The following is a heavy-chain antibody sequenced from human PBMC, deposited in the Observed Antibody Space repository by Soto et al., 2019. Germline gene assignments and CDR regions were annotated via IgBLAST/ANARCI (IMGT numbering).Heavy chain of an antibody. J-gene: IGHJ5*02. CDR2: FDPEDGET. CDR3: AKAPGLWFGELGGPT. D-gene: IGHD3-10*01. V-gene: IGHV1-24*01. CDR1: GYTLNELS. Sequence: ASLKVSCKVSGYTLNELSMHWVRQAPGKGLEWMGGFDPEDGETIYAQKFQGRVTMTEDTSTDTAYMELSSLRSEDTAVYYCAKAPGLWFGELGGPTWGQGTLVTVSS.